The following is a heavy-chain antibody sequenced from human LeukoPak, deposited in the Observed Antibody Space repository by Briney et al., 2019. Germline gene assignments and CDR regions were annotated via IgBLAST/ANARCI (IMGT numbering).Heavy chain of an antibody. CDR3: AKVSRDIVVVPVSIRSSATIGYYFDS. CDR1: GFTFHNAW. V-gene: IGHV3-23*01. CDR2: IAGRGDET. D-gene: IGHD2-2*01. Sequence: GGSLRLSCAASGFTFHNAWMTWVRQAPGKGLEWVSSIAGRGDETFYADSVKGRFTISRDNYKNTLYLQMNSLRAEDTAIYYCAKVSRDIVVVPVSIRSSATIGYYFDSWGQGTLVAVSS. J-gene: IGHJ4*02.